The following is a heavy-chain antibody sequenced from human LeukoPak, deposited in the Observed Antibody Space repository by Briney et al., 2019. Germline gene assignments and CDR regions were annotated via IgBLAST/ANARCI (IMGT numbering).Heavy chain of an antibody. J-gene: IGHJ4*02. D-gene: IGHD3-10*01. CDR3: GTDYGSGSYSFDY. CDR1: GGTFSSYA. Sequence: GASVKVSCKASGGTFSSYAISWVRQAPGQGLEWMGRIIPILGIANYAQKFQGRVTITAGKSTSTAYMELSSLRSEDTAVYYCGTDYGSGSYSFDYWGQGTLVTVSS. V-gene: IGHV1-69*04. CDR2: IIPILGIA.